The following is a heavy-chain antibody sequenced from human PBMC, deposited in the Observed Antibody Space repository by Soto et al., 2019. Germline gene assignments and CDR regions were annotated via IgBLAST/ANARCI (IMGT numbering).Heavy chain of an antibody. CDR2: IYYSGST. J-gene: IGHJ5*02. CDR1: GGSISSGGYY. Sequence: SETLSLTCTVSGGSISSGGYYWSWIRQHPGKGLEWIGYIYYSGSTYYNPSLKSRVTISVDTSKNQFSLKLSSVTAADTAVYYCAREITMVRGVTVNWFDPWGQGTLVT. V-gene: IGHV4-31*03. CDR3: AREITMVRGVTVNWFDP. D-gene: IGHD3-10*01.